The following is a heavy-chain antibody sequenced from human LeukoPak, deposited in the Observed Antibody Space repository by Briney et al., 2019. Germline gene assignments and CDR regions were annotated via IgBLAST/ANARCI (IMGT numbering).Heavy chain of an antibody. CDR1: GGSISSYY. V-gene: IGHV4-59*08. Sequence: SETLSLTCTVSGGSISSYYWSWIRQPPGKGLEWIGYIYYSGSTNYNPSLKSRVTISVDTSKNQFSLKLSSVTAADTAVYYCARQGDYGSGSYYPWYFDLWGRGTLVTVSS. CDR2: IYYSGST. J-gene: IGHJ2*01. CDR3: ARQGDYGSGSYYPWYFDL. D-gene: IGHD3-10*01.